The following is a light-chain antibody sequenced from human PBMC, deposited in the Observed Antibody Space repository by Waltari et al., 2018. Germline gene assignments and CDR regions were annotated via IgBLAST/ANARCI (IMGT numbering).Light chain of an antibody. CDR3: SSYTSSSTVV. Sequence: QSALTQPPSVSGSPGQSVTISCTGTSSDVGSYHRVSWYQPPPGTAPQLMIYEVSNRPSGVPDRFSGAKSGNTASLTISGLQAEDEADYYCSSYTSSSTVVFGGGTKLTVL. CDR1: SSDVGSYHR. CDR2: EVS. J-gene: IGLJ2*01. V-gene: IGLV2-18*02.